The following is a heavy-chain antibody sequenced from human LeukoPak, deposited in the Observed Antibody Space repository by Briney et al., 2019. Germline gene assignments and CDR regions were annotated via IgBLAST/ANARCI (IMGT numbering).Heavy chain of an antibody. CDR3: AGQDYYGSGSMDY. D-gene: IGHD3-10*01. CDR2: IYHSGST. J-gene: IGHJ4*02. CDR1: GYSISSGYY. Sequence: PSETLSLTCTVSGYSISSGYYWGWIRQPPGKGLEWIGSIYHSGSTYYNPSLKSRVTISVDTSKNQFSLKLSSVTAADTAVYYCAGQDYYGSGSMDYWGQGTLVTVSS. V-gene: IGHV4-38-2*02.